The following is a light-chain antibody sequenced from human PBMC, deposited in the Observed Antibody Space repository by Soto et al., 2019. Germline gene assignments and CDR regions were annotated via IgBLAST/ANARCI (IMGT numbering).Light chain of an antibody. J-gene: IGKJ5*01. V-gene: IGKV2-28*01. CDR3: MQPLQTPVT. Sequence: DIVMTQSPLSLPVTPGEPASISCRSSQSLLHTIGFNYLDWYLQKPGQSPQLLIYLGSNRASGVSDRFSGSGSGTDFTLKISRVEAEDVGVYYCMQPLQTPVTFGHGTRLEIK. CDR1: QSLLHTIGFNY. CDR2: LGS.